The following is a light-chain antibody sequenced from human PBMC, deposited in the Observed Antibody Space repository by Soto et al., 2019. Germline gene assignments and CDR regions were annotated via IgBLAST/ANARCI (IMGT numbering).Light chain of an antibody. Sequence: QSVLTQPASVSGSPGQSITISCTGTSSDVGGYNYVSWYQQHPGKAPKLMIYDVSNRPSGVSNHFSGSKSGNTASLTISGLQAEDEADYYCSSYRSSSHVVFGGGTKVTVL. J-gene: IGLJ2*01. CDR2: DVS. CDR1: SSDVGGYNY. V-gene: IGLV2-14*01. CDR3: SSYRSSSHVV.